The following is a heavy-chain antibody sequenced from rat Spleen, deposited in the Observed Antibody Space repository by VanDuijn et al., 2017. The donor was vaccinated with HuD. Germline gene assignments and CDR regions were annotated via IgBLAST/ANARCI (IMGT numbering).Heavy chain of an antibody. J-gene: IGHJ3*01. CDR3: ARHGIYNNYGWFAY. V-gene: IGHV5-7*01. D-gene: IGHD1-10*01. CDR1: GFTFSDYY. CDR2: FSYEGIRT. Sequence: EVQLVESDGGLVQPGKSLKLSCAASGFTFSDYYMAWVRQAPTKGLEWVATFSYEGIRTYYGDTVKGRFTISRDNAKSTLYLQMDSLRSEDTATYYCARHGIYNNYGWFAYWGQGTLVTVSS.